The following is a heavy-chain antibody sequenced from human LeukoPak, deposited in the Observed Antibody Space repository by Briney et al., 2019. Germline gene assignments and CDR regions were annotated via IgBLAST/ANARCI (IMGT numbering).Heavy chain of an antibody. CDR3: AREPESGSYNDY. V-gene: IGHV4-59*01. CDR2: IYYSGST. Sequence: PSETLSLTCTVSGGSISSYYWSWIRQPPGKGPEWIGYIYYSGSTNYNPSLKSRVTISVDTSKNQFSLKLSSVTAADTAVYYCAREPESGSYNDYWGQGTLVTVSS. D-gene: IGHD3-10*01. CDR1: GGSISSYY. J-gene: IGHJ4*02.